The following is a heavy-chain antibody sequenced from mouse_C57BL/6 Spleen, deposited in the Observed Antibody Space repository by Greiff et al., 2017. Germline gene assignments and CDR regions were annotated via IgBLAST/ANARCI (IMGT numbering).Heavy chain of an antibody. J-gene: IGHJ3*01. CDR2: ISSGSSTI. Sequence: EVMLVESGGGLVKPGGSLKLSCAASGFTFSDYGMHWVRQAPEKGLEWVAYISSGSSTIYYADTVKGRFTISRDNAKNTLFLQMTSLRAEDTSMYYCAREEFFAYWGQGTLVTVSA. CDR1: GFTFSDYG. CDR3: AREEFFAY. V-gene: IGHV5-17*01.